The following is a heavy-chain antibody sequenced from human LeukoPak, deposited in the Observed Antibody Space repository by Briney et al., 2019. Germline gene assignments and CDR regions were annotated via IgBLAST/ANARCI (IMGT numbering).Heavy chain of an antibody. V-gene: IGHV4-4*07. CDR1: GGSISSYF. CDR2: IHASGTT. J-gene: IGHJ4*02. Sequence: SETLSLTCNVSGGSISSYFWTWIRQPAGKGLEWIGRIHASGTTNYNSSLKSRVSMSVDTSKNQFSLKLTSVTAADTAVYYCASRHSGSYGAIHDYWGQGTLVTVSS. D-gene: IGHD1-26*01. CDR3: ASRHSGSYGAIHDY.